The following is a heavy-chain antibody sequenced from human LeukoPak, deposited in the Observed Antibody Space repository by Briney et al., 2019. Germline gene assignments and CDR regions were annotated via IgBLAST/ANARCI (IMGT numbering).Heavy chain of an antibody. CDR3: AKGYGSGSYYTILDY. Sequence: GGSLRLSCAASGFTFSGSAMHWVRQASGKGLEWVGRIRSKANSYATAYAASVKGRFTISRDNAKNSLYLQMNSLRAEDMALYYCAKGYGSGSYYTILDYWGQGTLVTVSS. V-gene: IGHV3-73*01. CDR2: IRSKANSYAT. CDR1: GFTFSGSA. D-gene: IGHD3-10*01. J-gene: IGHJ4*02.